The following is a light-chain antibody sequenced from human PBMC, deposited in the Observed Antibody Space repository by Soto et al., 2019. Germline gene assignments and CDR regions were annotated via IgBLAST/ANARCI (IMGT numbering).Light chain of an antibody. CDR3: QQYDDLT. Sequence: DIQMTQSPSSLSASVGDRVTITCQASQDISNSLNWFQQKPGKAPKVLIYDASNLKTGVPSHFSGSGSGTDFTFTISSLQPEDIATYYCQQYDDLTFGPGTKVDIK. J-gene: IGKJ3*01. CDR2: DAS. V-gene: IGKV1-33*01. CDR1: QDISNS.